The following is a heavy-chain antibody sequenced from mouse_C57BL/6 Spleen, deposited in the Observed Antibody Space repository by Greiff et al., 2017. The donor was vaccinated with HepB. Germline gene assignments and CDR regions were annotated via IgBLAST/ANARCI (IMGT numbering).Heavy chain of an antibody. Sequence: SGPELVKPGASVKISCKASGYAFSSSWMNWVKQRPGKGLEWIGRIYPGDGDTNYNGKFKGKATLTADKSSSTAYMQLSSLTSEDSAVYFCARSGLGRSYFDYWGQGTTLTVSS. CDR1: GYAFSSSW. CDR2: IYPGDGDT. D-gene: IGHD4-1*01. V-gene: IGHV1-82*01. CDR3: ARSGLGRSYFDY. J-gene: IGHJ2*01.